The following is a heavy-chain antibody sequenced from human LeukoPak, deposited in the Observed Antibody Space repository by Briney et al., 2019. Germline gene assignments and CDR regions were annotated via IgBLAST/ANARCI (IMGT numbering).Heavy chain of an antibody. J-gene: IGHJ4*02. CDR1: GYSISSGYY. CDR2: IYHSGTT. D-gene: IGHD1-26*01. CDR3: ARDSVYSGSSLDY. Sequence: PSETLSLACTVSGYSISSGYYWGWIRQPPGKGLEWIGSIYHSGTTYCNPSLRSRVTISVDTSKNQFSLKLSSVTAADTAVYYCARDSVYSGSSLDYWGQGTLVTVSS. V-gene: IGHV4-38-2*02.